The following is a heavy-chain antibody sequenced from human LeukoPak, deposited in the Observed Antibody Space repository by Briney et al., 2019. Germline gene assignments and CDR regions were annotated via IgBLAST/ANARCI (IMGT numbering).Heavy chain of an antibody. CDR3: AKSPSVVTDAFDI. CDR1: GFTFSSYG. D-gene: IGHD2-21*02. Sequence: PGRSLRLSCAASGFTFSSYGMHWVRQAPGKGLEWVSGISASGGSTYHAESVKGRFTISRDNSKNTLYLQMNSLRAEDTALYYCAKSPSVVTDAFDIWGQGTMVTVSS. J-gene: IGHJ3*02. V-gene: IGHV3-23*01. CDR2: ISASGGST.